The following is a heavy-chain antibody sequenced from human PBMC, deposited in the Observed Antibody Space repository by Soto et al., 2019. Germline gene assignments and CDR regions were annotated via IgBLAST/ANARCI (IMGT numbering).Heavy chain of an antibody. D-gene: IGHD3-3*01. CDR3: AKAYYDFWSGPQY. J-gene: IGHJ4*02. CDR1: GFTLDDYA. CDR2: ISWNSGSI. V-gene: IGHV3-9*01. Sequence: GGSLRLSCAASGFTLDDYAMHWVRQAPGKGLEWVSGISWNSGSIGYADSVKGRFTISRDNAKNSLYLQMNSLRAEDTALYYCAKAYYDFWSGPQYWGQGTLVTVSS.